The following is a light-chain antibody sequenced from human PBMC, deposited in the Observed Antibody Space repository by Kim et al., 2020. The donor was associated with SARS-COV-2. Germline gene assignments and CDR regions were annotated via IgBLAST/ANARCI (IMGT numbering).Light chain of an antibody. CDR3: ASFTRSDTRV. V-gene: IGLV2-14*03. Sequence: QSALTQPASVSGSPGQSITISCAGTSSDIGAYNFVSWYQQHPGKAPKLMIYDVNIRPSGVSDRFSGSKSGNTASLTISGLQAEDEADYYCASFTRSDTRVFGGGT. CDR1: SSDIGAYNF. J-gene: IGLJ3*02. CDR2: DVN.